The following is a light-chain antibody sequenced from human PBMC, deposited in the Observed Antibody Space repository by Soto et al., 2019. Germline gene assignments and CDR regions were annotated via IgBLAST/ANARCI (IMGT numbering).Light chain of an antibody. J-gene: IGKJ4*01. CDR3: QQYDNLPTIT. CDR1: QDISNY. Sequence: DIQMTQSPSSLSASVGDRVTITCQASQDISNYLNWYQQKPGKAPKLLIYDASNLETGVPSRFSGSGSGTDFTFTISSLQPEDIATYYCQQYDNLPTITFVGGTKVEIK. CDR2: DAS. V-gene: IGKV1-33*01.